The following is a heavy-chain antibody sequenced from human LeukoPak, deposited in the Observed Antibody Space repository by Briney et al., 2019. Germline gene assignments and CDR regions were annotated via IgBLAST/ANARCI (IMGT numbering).Heavy chain of an antibody. CDR1: GGSFSGYY. Sequence: PSETLSLTCAVYGGSFSGYYWSWIRQPPGKGLEWIGSIYYSGSTYYNPSLKSRVTISVDTSKNQFSLKLSSVTAADAAVYYCASGGIYDSSGYYYWGQGTLVTVSS. CDR2: IYYSGST. CDR3: ASGGIYDSSGYYY. V-gene: IGHV4-34*01. D-gene: IGHD3-22*01. J-gene: IGHJ4*02.